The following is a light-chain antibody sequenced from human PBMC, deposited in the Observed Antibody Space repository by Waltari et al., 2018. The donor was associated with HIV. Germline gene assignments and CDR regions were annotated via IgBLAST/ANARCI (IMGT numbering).Light chain of an antibody. CDR1: SSNVGSNY. CDR3: ASWDDSLSIVV. V-gene: IGLV1-47*01. Sequence: QSVLTQPPSASGTPGQRITLSCSGSSSNVGSNYVYWYQPLPGPAPTVLIFMTIQRPSGAPDRCAAPKSGTSSSLAISGLRSEDEADYYCASWDDSLSIVVFGGGTKLTVL. J-gene: IGLJ2*01. CDR2: MTI.